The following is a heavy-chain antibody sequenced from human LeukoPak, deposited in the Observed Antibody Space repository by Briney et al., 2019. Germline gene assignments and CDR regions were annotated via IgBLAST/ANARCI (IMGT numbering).Heavy chain of an antibody. D-gene: IGHD1-1*01. CDR3: ARALWRQAVTTIYYYYYMDV. CDR2: MNPNSGNT. V-gene: IGHV1-8*01. Sequence: GASVKVSCKASGYTFTSYDINWVRQATGQGLEWMGWMNPNSGNTGYAQKFQGRVTMTRNTSISTAYMELSSLRSDDTAVYYCARALWRQAVTTIYYYYYMDVWGKGTTVTISS. J-gene: IGHJ6*03. CDR1: GYTFTSYD.